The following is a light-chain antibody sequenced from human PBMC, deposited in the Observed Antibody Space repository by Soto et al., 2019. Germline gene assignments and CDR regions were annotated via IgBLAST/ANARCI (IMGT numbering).Light chain of an antibody. CDR2: EGD. CDR1: SSDVGSYNL. Sequence: QSVLTQPASVSGSSGQSITISCTGTSSDVGSYNLVSWHQHHPGKAPKLIIYEGDKRPSGVSNRFSGSKSGNTASPTISGLQAEDEADYYCCSYALGSTLVFGGGTKLTVL. CDR3: CSYALGSTLV. J-gene: IGLJ2*01. V-gene: IGLV2-23*01.